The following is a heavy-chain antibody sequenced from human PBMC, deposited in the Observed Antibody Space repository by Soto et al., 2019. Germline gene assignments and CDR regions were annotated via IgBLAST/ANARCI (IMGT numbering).Heavy chain of an antibody. V-gene: IGHV5-51*01. CDR1: GYTFTSYW. CDR2: IYPGDSDT. D-gene: IGHD1-26*01. CDR3: TKVQYIGSHYGPWDC. J-gene: IGHJ4*02. Sequence: GESLKISCKGSGYTFTSYWIGWVRQMPGKGLEWMGIIYPGDSDTRYSPSFQGQVTISADRSTSTAYLQWSSLKASDTAVYYCTKVQYIGSHYGPWDCWGQGTLVTVSS.